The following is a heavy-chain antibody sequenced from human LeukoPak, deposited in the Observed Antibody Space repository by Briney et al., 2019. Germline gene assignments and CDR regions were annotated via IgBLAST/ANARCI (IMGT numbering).Heavy chain of an antibody. V-gene: IGHV3-33*01. CDR3: GRENSGYYIDY. CDR2: IWHDGSQE. CDR1: GFTFSRHG. D-gene: IGHD3-3*01. Sequence: PGGSLRLSCAASGFTFSRHGMHWVRQAPGRGLEWVAVIWHDGSQEYFTDPVKGRFTITKDNLRNTLNLQMNSLRSEDTAIYYCGRENSGYYIDYWGQGTLVSVSS. J-gene: IGHJ4*02.